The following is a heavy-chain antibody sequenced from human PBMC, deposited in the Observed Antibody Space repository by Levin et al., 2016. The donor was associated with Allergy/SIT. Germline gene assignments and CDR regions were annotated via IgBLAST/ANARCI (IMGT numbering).Heavy chain of an antibody. Sequence: WIRQPPGKGLEWVANINQGGDDKWHVDSVKGRFTISRDNAKNSIYLQMNSLRAEDTAVYFCARVGGEWRHNFYYYYGMDVWGQGTTVTVSS. CDR2: INQGGDDK. J-gene: IGHJ6*02. CDR3: ARVGGEWRHNFYYYYGMDV. V-gene: IGHV3-7*03. D-gene: IGHD3-10*01.